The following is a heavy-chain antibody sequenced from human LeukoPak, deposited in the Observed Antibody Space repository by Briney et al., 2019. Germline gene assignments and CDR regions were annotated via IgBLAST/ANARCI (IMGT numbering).Heavy chain of an antibody. V-gene: IGHV3-7*01. J-gene: IGHJ4*02. Sequence: PGGSLRLSCAASGFTFSSYWMSWVRQTPGKGLEWVANMNQDASERYYVDSVKGRFTISRDNAKNSLYLQMNSLRAEDTAVYYCARDKRGGSYGDYWGQGTLVTVSS. CDR3: ARDKRGGSYGDY. CDR1: GFTFSSYW. D-gene: IGHD1-26*01. CDR2: MNQDASER.